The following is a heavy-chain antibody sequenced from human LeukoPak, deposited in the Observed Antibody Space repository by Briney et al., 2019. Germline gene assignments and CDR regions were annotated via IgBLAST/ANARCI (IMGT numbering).Heavy chain of an antibody. Sequence: SETLSLTCTVSGGSISSYYWSWIRQPPGKGLEWIGYIYYSGSTNYNPSLKSRVTISVDTSKNQFSLKLSSVTAADTAVYYCARELRFLAMTTHYMDVWGKGTTVTVSS. CDR2: IYYSGST. V-gene: IGHV4-59*01. CDR1: GGSISSYY. J-gene: IGHJ6*03. CDR3: ARELRFLAMTTHYMDV. D-gene: IGHD3-3*01.